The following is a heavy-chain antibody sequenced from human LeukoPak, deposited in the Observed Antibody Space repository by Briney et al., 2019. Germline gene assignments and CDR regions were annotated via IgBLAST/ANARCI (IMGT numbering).Heavy chain of an antibody. CDR2: INAGNGNT. CDR3: ARRGFYYDSSGYIY. Sequence: ASVKVSCKASGYTFTNYAMHWVRQAPGQRLEWMGWINAGNGNTQYSQEFQGRVTITRDTSASTVYMEVRSLRSEDTAVYYCARRGFYYDSSGYIYWGQGTLVTVSS. V-gene: IGHV1-3*03. CDR1: GYTFTNYA. J-gene: IGHJ4*02. D-gene: IGHD3-22*01.